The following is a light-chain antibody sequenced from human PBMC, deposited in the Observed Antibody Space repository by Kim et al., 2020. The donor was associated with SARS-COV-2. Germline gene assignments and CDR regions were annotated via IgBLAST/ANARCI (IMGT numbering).Light chain of an antibody. CDR3: QAWDRSTGV. CDR1: NLGYKY. CDR2: QDT. Sequence: SYELTQPPSVSVSPGQTASITCSGDNLGYKYVCWYQQKPGQSPVLVIYQDTKRPSGIPERFSGSNSGNTATLTISGTQAMDEADYYCQAWDRSTGVFGGGTQLTVL. J-gene: IGLJ2*01. V-gene: IGLV3-1*01.